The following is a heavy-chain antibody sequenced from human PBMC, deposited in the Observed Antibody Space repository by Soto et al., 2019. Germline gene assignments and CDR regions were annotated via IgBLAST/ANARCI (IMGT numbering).Heavy chain of an antibody. Sequence: PETLSLTCAVSGGSISSSNWWSWVRQPPGKGLEWIGEIYHSGSTDYNPSLKSRVTISVDKSKNQFSLKLSSVTAADTAVYDCARRDYYGSGSYYNELGAFDIWGQGTMVTVSS. V-gene: IGHV4-4*03. CDR3: ARRDYYGSGSYYNELGAFDI. CDR2: IYHSGST. D-gene: IGHD3-10*01. CDR1: GGSISSSNW. J-gene: IGHJ3*02.